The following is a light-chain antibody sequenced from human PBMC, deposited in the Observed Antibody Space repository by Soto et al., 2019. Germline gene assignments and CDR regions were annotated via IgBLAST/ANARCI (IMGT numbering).Light chain of an antibody. Sequence: DIVLTQSPATLSLSPWERATLSCRASRSVSSYLVWYQQKPGQTPRLLIYDASTRATGIPARFSGSGSGTDFTINISNLVPEDFAVYYCQQRNTWPPVTFGQGTRLDIK. CDR3: QQRNTWPPVT. CDR2: DAS. V-gene: IGKV3-11*01. CDR1: RSVSSY. J-gene: IGKJ5*01.